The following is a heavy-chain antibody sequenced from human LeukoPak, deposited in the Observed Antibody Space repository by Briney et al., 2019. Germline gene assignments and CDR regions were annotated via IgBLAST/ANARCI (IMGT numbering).Heavy chain of an antibody. V-gene: IGHV3-11*01. CDR3: ARDVAVAVIDY. CDR2: INPGGSTI. J-gene: IGHJ4*02. CDR1: GFYFSDFH. Sequence: GGSLRLSCATSGFYFSDFHMNWVRQAPGKGLEWVSYINPGGSTIYYADSVKGRFTISRDNAKSSLYLQMNSLRAEDTAVYYCARDVAVAVIDYWGQGTLVTVSS. D-gene: IGHD6-19*01.